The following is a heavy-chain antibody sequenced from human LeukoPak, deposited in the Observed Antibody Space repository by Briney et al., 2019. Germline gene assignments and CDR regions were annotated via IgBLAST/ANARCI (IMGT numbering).Heavy chain of an antibody. D-gene: IGHD2-8*01. CDR3: ARAYCTNGVCYRSVLFARDAFDI. V-gene: IGHV1-69*01. CDR1: GGTFSSYA. Sequence: GSSVKVSCKASGGTFSSYAISWVRQAPGQGLEWMGGIIPIFCTANYAQKFQGRVTITADESTSTAYMELSSLRSEDTAVYYCARAYCTNGVCYRSVLFARDAFDIWGQGTMVTVSS. CDR2: IIPIFCTA. J-gene: IGHJ3*02.